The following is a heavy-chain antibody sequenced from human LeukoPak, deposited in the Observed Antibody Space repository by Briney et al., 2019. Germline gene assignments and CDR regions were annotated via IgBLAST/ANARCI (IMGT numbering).Heavy chain of an antibody. CDR1: GFTLSNHW. CDR2: VNRDGSET. Sequence: GGSLRLSRAASGFTLSNHWMTWVRQVPGRGPEWVANVNRDGSETYYLDSVKGRFTISRDNAKSSLNLQMNSLRAEDTALYYCVRNNAMDVWGQGTAVIVSS. V-gene: IGHV3-7*03. J-gene: IGHJ6*02. D-gene: IGHD2-8*01. CDR3: VRNNAMDV.